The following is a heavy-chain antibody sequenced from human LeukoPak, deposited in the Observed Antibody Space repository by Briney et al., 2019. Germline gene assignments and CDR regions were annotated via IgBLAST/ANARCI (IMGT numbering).Heavy chain of an antibody. Sequence: GGSLRLSCVASGFTVSSNYMSWVRQAPGKGLEWVSVIYSGGSTYYADSVKGRFTISRDNSKNTLYLQMNSLRAEDTAVYYCARQHCSGGDCYFFDWGQGTLVTVSS. J-gene: IGHJ4*02. CDR2: IYSGGST. D-gene: IGHD2-15*01. CDR1: GFTVSSNY. V-gene: IGHV3-53*01. CDR3: ARQHCSGGDCYFFD.